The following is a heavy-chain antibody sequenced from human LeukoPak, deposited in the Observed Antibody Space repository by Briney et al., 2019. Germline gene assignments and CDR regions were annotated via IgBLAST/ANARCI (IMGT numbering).Heavy chain of an antibody. V-gene: IGHV3-30-3*01. Sequence: PGGSLKLSCAASGFTFSSYSMHSVRQPPGKGLEWVAVISYDGINKYYADSVKGRFTISRDNSKNTLYLQMNSLRTEDTAVYYCARDPLDSSGLMNWFDPWSQGTLVTVSS. J-gene: IGHJ5*02. CDR1: GFTFSSYS. CDR3: ARDPLDSSGLMNWFDP. D-gene: IGHD3-22*01. CDR2: ISYDGINK.